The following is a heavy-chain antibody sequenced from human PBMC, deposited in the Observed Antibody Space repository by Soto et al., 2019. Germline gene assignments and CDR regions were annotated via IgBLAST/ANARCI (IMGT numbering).Heavy chain of an antibody. V-gene: IGHV2-70*01. CDR2: IDGDDDK. CDR3: ARATSYTSSWPSNWFGP. Sequence: SGPTLVNPTHTLTLTCTFSGFSLSTSEMSVSWIRQPPGKALEWLALIDGDDDKYYSTSLKTRLTISKDTSKNQVVLTMTNMDPVDTATYYCARATSYTSSWPSNWFGPWGQGTLVTVSS. CDR1: GFSLSTSEMS. J-gene: IGHJ5*02. D-gene: IGHD6-13*01.